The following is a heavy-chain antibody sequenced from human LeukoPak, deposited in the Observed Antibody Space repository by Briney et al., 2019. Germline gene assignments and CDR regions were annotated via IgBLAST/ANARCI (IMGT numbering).Heavy chain of an antibody. J-gene: IGHJ4*02. CDR3: AKVLDSSGYPYDY. CDR1: GFTSSSYG. CDR2: VSFDGENE. Sequence: GGSLRLSCAASGFTSSSYGMHWVRQAPGKGLEWVAVVSFDGENEYYANSVKGRFTISRDNSKNTLYLQMNSLRAEDTAVYYCAKVLDSSGYPYDYWGQGTLVTVS. D-gene: IGHD3-22*01. V-gene: IGHV3-30*18.